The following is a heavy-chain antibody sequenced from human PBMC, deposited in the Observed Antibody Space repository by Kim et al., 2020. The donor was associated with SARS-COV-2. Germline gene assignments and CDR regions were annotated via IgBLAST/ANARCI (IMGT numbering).Heavy chain of an antibody. J-gene: IGHJ4*02. Sequence: YADSVRGRFTISRDKAKNSLYLQMNNLRDEDTAMYFCAGDENWDSKSFFDYWGQGTLVTVSS. D-gene: IGHD1-7*01. CDR3: AGDENWDSKSFFDY. V-gene: IGHV3-48*02.